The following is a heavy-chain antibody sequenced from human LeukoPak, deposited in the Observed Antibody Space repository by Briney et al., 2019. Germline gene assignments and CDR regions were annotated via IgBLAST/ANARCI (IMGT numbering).Heavy chain of an antibody. D-gene: IGHD6-19*01. CDR2: IYYSGST. CDR3: ASTEYSSGPPGY. V-gene: IGHV4-59*08. Sequence: SETLSFTCTVSGGSISSYYWSWIRQPPGKGLEWIGYIYYSGSTNYNPSLKSRVTISVDTSKNQFSLKLSSVTAADTAVYYCASTEYSSGPPGYWGQGTLVTVSS. CDR1: GGSISSYY. J-gene: IGHJ4*02.